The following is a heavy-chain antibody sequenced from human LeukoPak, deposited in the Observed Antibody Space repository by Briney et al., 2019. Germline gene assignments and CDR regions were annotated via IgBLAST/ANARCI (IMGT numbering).Heavy chain of an antibody. Sequence: GGSVKVSCKASGYTFTGYYMHWVRQAPGQGLEWMGWINPNSGGTNYAQKFQGRVTMTRDTSISTAYMELSRLRSDDTAVYYCARENDYGDPFDYWGQGTLVTVSS. CDR2: INPNSGGT. D-gene: IGHD4-17*01. V-gene: IGHV1-2*02. J-gene: IGHJ4*02. CDR3: ARENDYGDPFDY. CDR1: GYTFTGYY.